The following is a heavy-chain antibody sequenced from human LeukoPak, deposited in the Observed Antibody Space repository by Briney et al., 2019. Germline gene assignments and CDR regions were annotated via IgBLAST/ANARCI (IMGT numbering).Heavy chain of an antibody. V-gene: IGHV4-4*07. J-gene: IGHJ4*02. CDR3: ARGPSLGAHLDY. D-gene: IGHD1-26*01. CDR1: GGSISSYY. Sequence: SETLSLTCTVSGGSISSYYWSWIRQPAGKGLEWIGRIYTSGGTNYHPSLKSRVTMSVDTSKNQFSLKLSSVTAADTAVYYCARGPSLGAHLDYWGQGTLVTVSS. CDR2: IYTSGGT.